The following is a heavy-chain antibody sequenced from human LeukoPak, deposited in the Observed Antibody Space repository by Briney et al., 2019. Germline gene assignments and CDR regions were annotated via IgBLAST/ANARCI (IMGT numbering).Heavy chain of an antibody. V-gene: IGHV4-31*03. Sequence: PSETLSLTCTVSGGTISSGGYYWSWIRQHPGKGLEWTGYIYYSGSTYYNPSLKSRVTISVDTSKNQFSLKLSSVAVADTAVYYCARVGGRGGYNWFDPWGQGTLVTVSS. D-gene: IGHD3-22*01. J-gene: IGHJ5*02. CDR2: IYYSGST. CDR3: ARVGGRGGYNWFDP. CDR1: GGTISSGGYY.